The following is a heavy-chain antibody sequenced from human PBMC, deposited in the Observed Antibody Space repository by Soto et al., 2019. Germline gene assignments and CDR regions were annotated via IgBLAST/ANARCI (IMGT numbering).Heavy chain of an antibody. CDR1: GLTFSSYG. J-gene: IGHJ4*02. V-gene: IGHV3-23*01. CDR3: AKDHWGSY. CDR2: ISTSGGNT. D-gene: IGHD3-16*01. Sequence: GGSLRLSCAASGLTFSSYGLHWVRQAPGKGLEWVSAISTSGGNTFYAVSVKGRFTITRDNSKNTLYLQMNSLRTEDTAVYYCAKDHWGSYSGQGTLVTVSS.